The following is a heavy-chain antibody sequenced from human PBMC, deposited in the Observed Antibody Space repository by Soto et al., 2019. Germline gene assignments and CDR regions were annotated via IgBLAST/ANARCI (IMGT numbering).Heavy chain of an antibody. CDR3: ARNMDYYYGPGSGNGHGV. V-gene: IGHV1-2*02. CDR2: INPKFGDT. J-gene: IGHJ6*02. Sequence: QVQLVQSGAEVKEPGDSVRVSCEASGYTFTAYSIHWVRQAPGQGLEWMGWINPKFGDTTYAQDFQGRLTLTRDMSISTVYMEWSRLTSDDTAIYYCARNMDYYYGPGSGNGHGVWGQGTTVNVFS. D-gene: IGHD3-10*01. CDR1: GYTFTAYS.